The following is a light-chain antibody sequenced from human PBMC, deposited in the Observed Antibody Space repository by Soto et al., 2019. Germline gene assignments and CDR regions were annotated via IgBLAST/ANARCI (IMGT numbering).Light chain of an antibody. V-gene: IGKV1-33*01. CDR1: QYINKN. CDR2: DAS. J-gene: IGKJ5*01. Sequence: DIQRTQAPSSLSASVGDRVTITCQACQYINKNLIWYQQKPGKAPKLLIYDASDLETGVPSRFSGSGSGTGFTFTISSLQPEDFATYYCQQYESLPLTFGQGTRLEIK. CDR3: QQYESLPLT.